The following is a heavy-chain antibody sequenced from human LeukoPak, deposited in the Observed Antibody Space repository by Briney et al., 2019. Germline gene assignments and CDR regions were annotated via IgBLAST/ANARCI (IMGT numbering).Heavy chain of an antibody. D-gene: IGHD2-2*01. CDR3: ARRPPQLLSSTYYYYYYYMDV. CDR1: GYTFTSYG. J-gene: IGHJ6*03. CDR2: ISAYNGNT. V-gene: IGHV1-18*01. Sequence: ASVKVSCKASGYTFTSYGISRVRQAPGQGLEWLGWISAYNGNTHYAQHLQRRVTMTTDTSTSTAYMELRSLRSDDTAVYYCARRPPQLLSSTYYYYYYYMDVWGKGTTVTVSS.